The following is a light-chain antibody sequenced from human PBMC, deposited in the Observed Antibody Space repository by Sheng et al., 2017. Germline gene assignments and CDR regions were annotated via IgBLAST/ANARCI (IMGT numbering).Light chain of an antibody. J-gene: IGKJ2*01. CDR1: QTISSNY. CDR3: QQYGSSSGYT. Sequence: EIVLTQSPGTLSLSPGERATLSCRASQTISSNYLAWYQQKSGQAPRLLIYAASSRATGIPGRFSGSGSGTDFTLTITRLEADDFAVYYCQQYGSSSGYTFGQGTKLEIK. V-gene: IGKV3-20*01. CDR2: AAS.